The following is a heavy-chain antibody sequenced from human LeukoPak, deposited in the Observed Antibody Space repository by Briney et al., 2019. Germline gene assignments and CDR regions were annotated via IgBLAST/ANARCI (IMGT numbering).Heavy chain of an antibody. J-gene: IGHJ4*02. D-gene: IGHD5-12*01. CDR3: AKDPYRASSGLVDY. Sequence: GVSLRLSCATSGFTFSNYSVSWVRQAPGKGLEGVSSLSGSGGTTYYADSVKGRFTISRDNSKNTLYLQMTSLRAEDKAVYYCAKDPYRASSGLVDYWGQGTLVTVSS. CDR1: GFTFSNYS. CDR2: LSGSGGTT. V-gene: IGHV3-23*01.